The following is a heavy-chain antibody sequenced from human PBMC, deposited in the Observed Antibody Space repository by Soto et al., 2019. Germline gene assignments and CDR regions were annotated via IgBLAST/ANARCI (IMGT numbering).Heavy chain of an antibody. J-gene: IGHJ5*02. D-gene: IGHD2-2*01. CDR2: IYYSGST. V-gene: IGHV4-31*03. CDR1: GGSISSGGYY. CDR3: ARIRGVPAAMRPNWFDP. Sequence: PSETLSLTCTVSGGSISSGGYYWSWIRQHPGKGLEWIGYIYYSGSTNYNPSLKSRVTISVDTSKNQFSLKLSSVTAADTAVYYCARIRGVPAAMRPNWFDPWGQGTLVTVSS.